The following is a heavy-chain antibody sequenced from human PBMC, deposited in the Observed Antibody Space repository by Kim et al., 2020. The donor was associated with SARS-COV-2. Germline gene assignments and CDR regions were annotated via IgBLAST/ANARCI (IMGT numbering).Heavy chain of an antibody. CDR1: GYTFTSYA. Sequence: ASVKVSCKASGYTFTSYAMHWVRQAPGQRLEWMGWINAGNGNTKYSQKFQGRVTITRDTSASTAYMELSSLRSEDTAVYYCARGPGYGSGSYAPPNDYWGQGTLVPVSS. CDR3: ARGPGYGSGSYAPPNDY. V-gene: IGHV1-3*01. CDR2: INAGNGNT. D-gene: IGHD3-10*01. J-gene: IGHJ4*02.